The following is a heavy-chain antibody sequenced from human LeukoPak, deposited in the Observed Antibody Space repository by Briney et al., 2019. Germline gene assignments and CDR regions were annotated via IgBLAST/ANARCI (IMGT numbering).Heavy chain of an antibody. Sequence: GRTLRLSCSASGFTFGDQAMTWFRQAPGKGLEWIGFIRSSPYGATKESAASVKGRFTISRDDSKSIAYLQMNTLKPEDTAVYYCAKGYSYSDYWGQGTLVTVSS. V-gene: IGHV3-49*03. CDR1: GFTFGDQA. CDR2: IRSSPYGATK. D-gene: IGHD5-18*01. J-gene: IGHJ4*02. CDR3: AKGYSYSDY.